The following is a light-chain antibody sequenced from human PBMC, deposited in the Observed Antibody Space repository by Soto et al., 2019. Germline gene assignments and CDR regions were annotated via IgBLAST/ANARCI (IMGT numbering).Light chain of an antibody. J-gene: IGKJ5*01. Sequence: DIQMTQSPSTLSASVGDRLTISCRASQSINNWLAWYQKKPGRAPKLRIYKASGLETVAPSRFSGTGSGTEFTLTINGLQPDDFATYYRQQYSSYSTITFGQGT. CDR1: QSINNW. V-gene: IGKV1-5*03. CDR3: QQYSSYSTIT. CDR2: KAS.